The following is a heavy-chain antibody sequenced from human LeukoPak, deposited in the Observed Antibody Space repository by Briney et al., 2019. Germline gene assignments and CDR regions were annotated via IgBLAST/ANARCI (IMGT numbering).Heavy chain of an antibody. Sequence: SETLPLTCAVYGGSFSGYYWSWIRQPPGKGLEWIGEINHSGSTNYNPSLKSRVTISVDTSKNQFSLKLSSVTAADTAVYYCARGRYCSSTSCYLRFDPWGQGTLVTVSS. CDR1: GGSFSGYY. V-gene: IGHV4-34*01. CDR2: INHSGST. D-gene: IGHD2-2*01. CDR3: ARGRYCSSTSCYLRFDP. J-gene: IGHJ5*02.